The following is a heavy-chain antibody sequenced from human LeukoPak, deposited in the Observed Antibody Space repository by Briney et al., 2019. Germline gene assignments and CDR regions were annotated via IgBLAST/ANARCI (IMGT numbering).Heavy chain of an antibody. J-gene: IGHJ4*02. CDR3: ARDKQLGTHAYYFDY. Sequence: GASVKVSCKASGGTFSSYAISWVRQAPGQGLEWMGGIIPIFGTANYAQKFQGRVTITTDESTSTAYMELSSLRSEDTAVYYCARDKQLGTHAYYFDYWGQGTLVTVSS. V-gene: IGHV1-69*05. CDR2: IIPIFGTA. CDR1: GGTFSSYA. D-gene: IGHD6-6*01.